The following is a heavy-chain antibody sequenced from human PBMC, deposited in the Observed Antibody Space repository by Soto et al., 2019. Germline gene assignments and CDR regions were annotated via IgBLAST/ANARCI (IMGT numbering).Heavy chain of an antibody. J-gene: IGHJ6*02. V-gene: IGHV5-10-1*01. D-gene: IGHD6-13*01. CDR3: ARQTAAAGTGFGYYYYGMDV. CDR2: IDPSDSYT. CDR1: GYSFASYG. Sequence: PXEFMKISIKGSGYSFASYGNSWVGQMTGKGLEWMGRIDPSDSYTNYSPSFQGHVTISADKSISTAYLQWSSLKASDTAMYYCARQTAAAGTGFGYYYYGMDVWGQGTTVTVSS.